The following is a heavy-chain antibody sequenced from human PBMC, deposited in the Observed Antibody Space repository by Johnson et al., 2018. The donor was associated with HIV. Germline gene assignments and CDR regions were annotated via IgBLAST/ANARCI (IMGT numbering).Heavy chain of an antibody. Sequence: QVQLVESGGGLVQPGGSLRLSCAASGFTFSYYYMSWIRQTPGKGLEWLSYISSSCNTYYADSVQGRFTISRDNSNNTLYLQMNSLRAEYTAVYYGARDPVGSSWFEGDAFDIWGQGTMVTVS. J-gene: IGHJ3*02. V-gene: IGHV3-11*06. CDR1: GFTFSYYY. CDR2: ISSSCNT. D-gene: IGHD6-13*01. CDR3: ARDPVGSSWFEGDAFDI.